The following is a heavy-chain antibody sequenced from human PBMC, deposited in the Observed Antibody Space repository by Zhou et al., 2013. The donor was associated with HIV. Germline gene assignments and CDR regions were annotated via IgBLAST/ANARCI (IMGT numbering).Heavy chain of an antibody. CDR2: INPNSGDT. CDR3: ARAEITGWYQKWYFDF. V-gene: IGHV1-2*02. J-gene: IGHJ2*01. D-gene: IGHD6-19*01. Sequence: QVQLVQSGAEVKKPGASVKVSCKASGYTFTGYYMHWVRQAPGQGLEWMGWINPNSGDTNYAQKFQGRVTLTSDTSISTVYMELSRLRSDDTAMFYCARAEITGWYQKWYFDFWGRGTSSLSPQ. CDR1: GYTFTGYY.